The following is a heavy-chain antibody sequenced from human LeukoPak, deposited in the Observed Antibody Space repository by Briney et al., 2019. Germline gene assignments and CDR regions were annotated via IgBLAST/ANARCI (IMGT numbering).Heavy chain of an antibody. Sequence: GGSLRLSCAASGYTFSSYWMHWVRQVPGMGLVWVARINPGESSITYADSVKGRFTISRDNAKNTLYLQMDSLRAEDTGVYYCARSNQADDYWGQGTLVTVSS. J-gene: IGHJ4*02. CDR1: GYTFSSYW. D-gene: IGHD1-14*01. CDR2: INPGESSI. V-gene: IGHV3-74*01. CDR3: ARSNQADDY.